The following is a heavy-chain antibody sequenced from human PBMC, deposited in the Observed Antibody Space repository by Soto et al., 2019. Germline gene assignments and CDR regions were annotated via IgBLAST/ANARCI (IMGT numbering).Heavy chain of an antibody. D-gene: IGHD6-13*01. CDR2: IYYSGST. CDR3: AKDTNPPHFKQQLAHFYYYYYGMDV. CDR1: GGSISSYY. Sequence: SETLSLTCTVSGGSISSYYWSWIRQPPGKGLEWIGYIYYSGSTNYNPSLKSRVTISVDTSKNQFPLKLSSVTAADTAVYYCAKDTNPPHFKQQLAHFYYYYYGMDVWGQGTTVTVSS. J-gene: IGHJ6*02. V-gene: IGHV4-59*01.